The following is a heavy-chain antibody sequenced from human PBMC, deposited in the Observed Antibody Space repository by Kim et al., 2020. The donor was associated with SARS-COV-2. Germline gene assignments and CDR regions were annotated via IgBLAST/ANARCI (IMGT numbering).Heavy chain of an antibody. CDR2: INSDGSST. CDR3: ARGYHWFDP. V-gene: IGHV3-74*01. D-gene: IGHD6-13*01. J-gene: IGHJ5*02. Sequence: GGSLRLSCAASGFTFNTNWMNWVRQTPGKGLVWVSRINSDGSSTTYADSVKGRFTISTDNAKNTLYLQMNSLRAEDTAVYYCARGYHWFDPWGQGTLVTVSS. CDR1: GFTFNTNW.